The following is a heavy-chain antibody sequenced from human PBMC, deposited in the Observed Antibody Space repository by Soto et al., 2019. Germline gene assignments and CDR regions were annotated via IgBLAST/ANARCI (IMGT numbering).Heavy chain of an antibody. V-gene: IGHV4-34*01. J-gene: IGHJ5*02. CDR1: GGSFSGYY. CDR3: ARGIARTTESNWFDP. Sequence: SETLSLTCAVYGGSFSGYYWSWIRQPPGKGLEWIGEINHSGSTNYNPSLKSRVTISVDTSKNQFSLKLSSVTAADTAVYYCARGIARTTESNWFDPWGQGTLVTVSS. CDR2: INHSGST. D-gene: IGHD1-7*01.